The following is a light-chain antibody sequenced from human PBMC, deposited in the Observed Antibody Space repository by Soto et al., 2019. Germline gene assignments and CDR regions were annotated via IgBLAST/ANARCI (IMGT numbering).Light chain of an antibody. J-gene: IGKJ1*01. Sequence: DIVMTQSPDSLAVSLGERATINCKSSQSVFSTSSSKNYLXWYQQKPGQPPRLLLYWASTRESGVPDRFSGSGXGTDFTLTFSSLQAEDAAVYYCQQFYTTPHTFGQGTKVEIK. V-gene: IGKV4-1*01. CDR3: QQFYTTPHT. CDR2: WAS. CDR1: QSVFSTSSSKNY.